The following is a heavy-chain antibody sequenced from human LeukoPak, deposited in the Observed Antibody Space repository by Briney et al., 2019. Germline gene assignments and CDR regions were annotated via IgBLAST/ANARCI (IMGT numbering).Heavy chain of an antibody. CDR3: ARAAYSSTWYSRYFEL. CDR1: GFTFSSYT. CDR2: ISGGGGST. Sequence: TGGSLRLSCAASGFTFSSYTMSWVRQAPGKGLEWVSAISGGGGSTYHADSVKGRFTISRDNSSNTRYLQMNSLRAGDTAVYYCARAAYSSTWYSRYFELWGRGTLVTVSS. J-gene: IGHJ2*01. V-gene: IGHV3-23*01. D-gene: IGHD6-13*01.